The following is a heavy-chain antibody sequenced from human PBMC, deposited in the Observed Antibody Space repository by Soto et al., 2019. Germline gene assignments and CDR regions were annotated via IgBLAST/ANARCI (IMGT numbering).Heavy chain of an antibody. CDR1: GFTFSSYG. CDR3: ARDQVLYDILTGYSYYYYGMDV. CDR2: IWSDGSNK. Sequence: QVQLVESGGGVVQPGRSLRLSCAASGFTFSSYGMHWVRQAPGKGLEWVAVIWSDGSNKYYADSVKGRFTISRDNSKNTLYLQMNSLRAEDTAVYYCARDQVLYDILTGYSYYYYGMDVWGQGTTVTVSS. J-gene: IGHJ6*02. D-gene: IGHD3-9*01. V-gene: IGHV3-33*01.